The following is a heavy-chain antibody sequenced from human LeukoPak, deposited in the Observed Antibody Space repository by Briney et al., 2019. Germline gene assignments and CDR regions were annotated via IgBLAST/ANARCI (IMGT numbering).Heavy chain of an antibody. CDR1: GFTFSGYA. Sequence: QPGRSLRLSCAASGFTFSGYAMHWVRQAPGKGLEWVAVISYDGSNKYYADSVKGRFTISRDNSKNTLYLQMNSLRAEDTAVYYCASHYYYGSGSPYDYWGQGTLVTVSS. CDR2: ISYDGSNK. CDR3: ASHYYYGSGSPYDY. V-gene: IGHV3-30*01. D-gene: IGHD3-10*01. J-gene: IGHJ4*02.